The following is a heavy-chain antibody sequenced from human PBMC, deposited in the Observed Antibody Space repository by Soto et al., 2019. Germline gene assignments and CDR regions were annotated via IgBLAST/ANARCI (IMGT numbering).Heavy chain of an antibody. V-gene: IGHV3-30*18. Sequence: QVQLVESGGGVVQPGRSLRLSCAASGFTFSSYGMHWVRQAPGKGLEWVAVISYDGSNKYYADSVKGRFTISRDNSKNTLYLQMNSLRAEDTAVYYCAKGYIAVAGIVGYWGQGTLVTVSS. J-gene: IGHJ4*02. CDR1: GFTFSSYG. CDR2: ISYDGSNK. D-gene: IGHD6-19*01. CDR3: AKGYIAVAGIVGY.